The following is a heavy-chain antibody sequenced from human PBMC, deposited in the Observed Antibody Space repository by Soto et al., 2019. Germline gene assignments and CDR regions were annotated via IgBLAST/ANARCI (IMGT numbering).Heavy chain of an antibody. V-gene: IGHV4-31*03. J-gene: IGHJ4*02. CDR1: GGSISSGGYY. CDR2: IYYSGST. CDR3: ARNSVGELAIDY. Sequence: TLSLTCTVSGGSISSGGYYWSWIRQHPGKGLEWIGYIYYSGSTDYYPSLKSRVTISVDTSKNQFSLKLSSVTAENPTVHYCARNSVGELAIDYWGQGTLVTVSS. D-gene: IGHD3-10*01.